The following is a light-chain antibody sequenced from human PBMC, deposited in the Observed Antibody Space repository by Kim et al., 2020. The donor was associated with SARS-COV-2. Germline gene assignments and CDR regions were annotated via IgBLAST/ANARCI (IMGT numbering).Light chain of an antibody. Sequence: GQSVTISCTGTSSDVGSYNFVSWYQQHPGKAPKLMIYEVSKRPSGVPDRFSGSKSGNTASLTVSGLQAEDEADYYCSSYAGSNNLVFGRGTQLTVL. CDR2: EVS. J-gene: IGLJ2*01. V-gene: IGLV2-8*01. CDR1: SSDVGSYNF. CDR3: SSYAGSNNLV.